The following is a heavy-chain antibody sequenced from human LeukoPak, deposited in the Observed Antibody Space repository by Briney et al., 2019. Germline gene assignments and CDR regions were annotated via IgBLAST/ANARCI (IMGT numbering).Heavy chain of an antibody. CDR3: AREKGYYYDSSGYHPIDY. CDR2: IYTSGST. V-gene: IGHV4-61*02. D-gene: IGHD3-22*01. CDR1: GGSISSGSYY. Sequence: SETLSLTCTVSGGSISSGSYYWSWIRQPAGKGLEWIGRIYTSGSTNYNPSPKRRVTISVGTSKNQFSLKLRSVTAADTAVYYCAREKGYYYDSSGYHPIDYWGQGTLVTVSS. J-gene: IGHJ4*02.